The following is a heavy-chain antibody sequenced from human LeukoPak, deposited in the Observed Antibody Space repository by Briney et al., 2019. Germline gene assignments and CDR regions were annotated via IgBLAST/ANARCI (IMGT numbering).Heavy chain of an antibody. CDR1: GGSISSYY. CDR2: IYTSGST. Sequence: PSETLSLTCTVSGGSISSYYWSWIRKPARKGQEWIGRIYTSGSTNYNPSLKSRVTISVDTSKNQFSLKLSSVTAADTAVYYCARGPAFDYVWGSYRRGWFDPWGQGTLVTVSS. D-gene: IGHD3-16*02. J-gene: IGHJ5*02. CDR3: ARGPAFDYVWGSYRRGWFDP. V-gene: IGHV4-4*07.